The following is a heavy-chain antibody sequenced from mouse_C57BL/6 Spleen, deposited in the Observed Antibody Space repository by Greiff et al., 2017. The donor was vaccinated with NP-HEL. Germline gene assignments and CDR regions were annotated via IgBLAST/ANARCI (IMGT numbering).Heavy chain of an antibody. V-gene: IGHV1-74*01. CDR3: AIPELDY. CDR1: GYTFTSSW. J-gene: IGHJ2*01. Sequence: VQLPQPGAELVKPGASVKVSCKASGYTFTSSWMHWVQQRPGQGLEWIGRIHPSDSAPNYNQKFKGTATLTVDKAASTAYMQLSSLTAEDYAVYDCAIPELDYWGQGTTLTGSS. CDR2: IHPSDSAP. D-gene: IGHD4-1*01.